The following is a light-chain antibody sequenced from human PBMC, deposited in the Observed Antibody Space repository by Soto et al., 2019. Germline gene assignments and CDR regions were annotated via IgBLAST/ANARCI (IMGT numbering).Light chain of an antibody. J-gene: IGKJ4*01. CDR3: QKCKVAPCT. V-gene: IGKV1-27*01. Sequence: IQMPQPPPSLSALVGEGFTITCGARQDIGNFLAWYQQKPGQVPKLLIYAASTMDSGVPYRFSGSGSGTDFTLTISSLQPEDVAAYYCQKCKVAPCTFGGGTTGDIK. CDR2: AAS. CDR1: QDIGNF.